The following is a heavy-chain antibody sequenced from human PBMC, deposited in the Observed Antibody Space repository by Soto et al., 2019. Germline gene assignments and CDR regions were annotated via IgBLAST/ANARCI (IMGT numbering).Heavy chain of an antibody. J-gene: IGHJ6*03. CDR1: GGSISSYY. D-gene: IGHD5-12*01. CDR3: ARHFFRSGYDYVSKNFYYMDV. V-gene: IGHV4-59*08. Sequence: SETLSLTCTVSGGSISSYYWSWIRQPPGKGLEWIGYIYYSGSTNYNPSLKSRVTISVDTSKNQFSLKLSSVTAADTAVYYCARHFFRSGYDYVSKNFYYMDVWGKGTTVTVSS. CDR2: IYYSGST.